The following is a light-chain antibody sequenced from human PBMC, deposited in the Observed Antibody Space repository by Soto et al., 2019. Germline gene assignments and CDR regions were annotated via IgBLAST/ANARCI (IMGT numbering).Light chain of an antibody. V-gene: IGKV3-15*01. CDR1: QSVSRN. CDR3: QQYSNWPYT. Sequence: EIVMTQSPATLSVSPGERATLSCRASQSVSRNLAWYQQKPGQAPRLLIYGASTRATGIPARFSGSGSGTEFTLTISSLQSEDFAVYYCQQYSNWPYTFGQGTNLEIK. CDR2: GAS. J-gene: IGKJ2*01.